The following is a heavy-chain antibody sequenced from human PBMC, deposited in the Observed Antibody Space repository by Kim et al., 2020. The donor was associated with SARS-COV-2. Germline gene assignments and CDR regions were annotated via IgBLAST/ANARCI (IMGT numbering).Heavy chain of an antibody. J-gene: IGHJ4*02. Sequence: GGSLRLSCAASGFTFSSYAMSWVRQAPGKGLEWVSAISGSGGSTYYADSVKGRFTISRDNSKNTLYLQMNSLRAEDTAVYYCAKTVVVITTSIGYFDYWGQGTLVTVSS. CDR1: GFTFSSYA. CDR2: ISGSGGST. V-gene: IGHV3-23*01. CDR3: AKTVVVITTSIGYFDY. D-gene: IGHD3-22*01.